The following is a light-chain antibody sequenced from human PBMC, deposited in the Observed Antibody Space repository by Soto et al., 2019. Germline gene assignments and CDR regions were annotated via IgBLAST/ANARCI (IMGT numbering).Light chain of an antibody. CDR1: QSVSSSY. Sequence: EIVLTQSPGTLSLSPGETATLSCRASQSVSSSYLAWYQQKPGQAPRLLIYDASNRATGIPARFGGSGSGTDFTLTISSLEPEDFAVYYCQQRQYWPPITFGQGTRLEIK. J-gene: IGKJ5*01. V-gene: IGKV3D-20*02. CDR2: DAS. CDR3: QQRQYWPPIT.